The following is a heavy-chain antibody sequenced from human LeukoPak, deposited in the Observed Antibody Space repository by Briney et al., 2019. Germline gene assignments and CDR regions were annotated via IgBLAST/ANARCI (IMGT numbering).Heavy chain of an antibody. CDR2: MNPNTGRT. CDR3: ARLSQTPDYYSSGGYYYLGY. CDR1: RYTYSSYD. Sequence: ASVKVSCKASRYTYSSYDINWVREAAGQGLEWMGWMNPNTGRTGFAQKFQGRLTMTRDTSISTAYMELSSLRSEDTAVYYCARLSQTPDYYSSGGYYYLGYWGQGTPVTVSS. J-gene: IGHJ4*02. D-gene: IGHD3-22*01. V-gene: IGHV1-8*01.